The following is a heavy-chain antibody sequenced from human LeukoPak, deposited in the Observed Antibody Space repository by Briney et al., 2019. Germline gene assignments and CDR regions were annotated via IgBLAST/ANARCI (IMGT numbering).Heavy chain of an antibody. CDR1: GYSFISYW. CDR3: ARLGIEMATITPPGY. CDR2: IYPGDSDT. J-gene: IGHJ4*02. D-gene: IGHD5-24*01. Sequence: GESLKISCKGSGYSFISYWIGWVRQMPGKGLEWMGIIYPGDSDTRYSPSFQGQVTISADKSISTAYLQWSSLKASDTAMYYCARLGIEMATITPPGYWGQGTLVTVSS. V-gene: IGHV5-51*01.